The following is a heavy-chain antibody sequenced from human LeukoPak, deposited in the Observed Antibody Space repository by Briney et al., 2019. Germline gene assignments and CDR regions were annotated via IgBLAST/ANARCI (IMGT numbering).Heavy chain of an antibody. CDR3: ARSLSGYDPLSAF. CDR1: GFTFSSHS. D-gene: IGHD5-12*01. CDR2: MTATSNTF. Sequence: PGGSLRLSCEVSGFTFSSHSMTWVRQVPGKGLEWIAYMTATSNTFYYADSVKGRFTISRDNARNSLFLQMNSLTVEDTAVYYCARSLSGYDPLSAFWGQGTLVTVSS. J-gene: IGHJ1*01. V-gene: IGHV3-48*04.